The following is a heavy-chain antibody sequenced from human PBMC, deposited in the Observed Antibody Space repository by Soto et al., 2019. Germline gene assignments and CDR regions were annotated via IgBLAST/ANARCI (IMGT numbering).Heavy chain of an antibody. V-gene: IGHV3-21*01. D-gene: IGHD3-10*01. Sequence: GGSLRLSCAASGFTFSSYSMNWVRQAPGKGLEWVSSISSSSSYIYYADSVKGRFTISRDNAKNSLYLQMNSLRAEDTAVYYCARDPGGGLWFGRYYGMDVWGQGTTVTVSS. CDR2: ISSSSSYI. CDR3: ARDPGGGLWFGRYYGMDV. CDR1: GFTFSSYS. J-gene: IGHJ6*02.